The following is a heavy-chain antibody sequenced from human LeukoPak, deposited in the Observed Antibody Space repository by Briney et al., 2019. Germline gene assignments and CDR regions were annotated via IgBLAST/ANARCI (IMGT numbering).Heavy chain of an antibody. CDR2: ISAYNGNT. CDR1: GYTFTSYG. Sequence: ASVKVSCKASGYTFTSYGISWVRQAPGQGLEWMGWISAYNGNTNYAKKLQGRVTMTTDTSTSTAYMELRSLRSDDTAVYYCARDEGSSTSFVPQGIDYWGQGTLVTVSS. V-gene: IGHV1-18*01. J-gene: IGHJ4*02. CDR3: ARDEGSSTSFVPQGIDY. D-gene: IGHD2-2*01.